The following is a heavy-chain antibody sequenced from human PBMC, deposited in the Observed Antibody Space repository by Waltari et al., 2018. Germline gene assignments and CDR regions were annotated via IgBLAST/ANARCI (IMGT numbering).Heavy chain of an antibody. J-gene: IGHJ4*02. Sequence: QVQLQESGPGLVKPSQTLSLTCTVSGGSISSGSYYWSWIRQPAGKGLEWIGRIYTSGSTNYNPSLKSRVTISVDTSKNQFSLKLSSVTAADTAVYYCAIVKPDILTGDYFDYWGQGTLVTVSS. CDR2: IYTSGST. V-gene: IGHV4-61*02. CDR3: AIVKPDILTGDYFDY. CDR1: GGSISSGSYY. D-gene: IGHD3-9*01.